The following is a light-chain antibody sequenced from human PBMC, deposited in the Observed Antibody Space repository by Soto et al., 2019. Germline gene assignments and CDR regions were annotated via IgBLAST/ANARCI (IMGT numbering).Light chain of an antibody. Sequence: EIVLTQSPGTLSLSPGERAALSCRASQSVRSNYLAWYQQKPGQAPRVLIYDASIRATGIPDRFSGSGSGTDFTLTISRLEPEDFAVYYCQQYGGPPRTFGQGTKVDIK. CDR1: QSVRSNY. CDR3: QQYGGPPRT. V-gene: IGKV3-20*01. J-gene: IGKJ1*01. CDR2: DAS.